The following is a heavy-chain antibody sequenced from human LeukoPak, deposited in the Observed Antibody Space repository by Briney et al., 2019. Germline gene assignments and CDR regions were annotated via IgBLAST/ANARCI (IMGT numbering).Heavy chain of an antibody. CDR3: AREYDGYCSGGSCFRGTYNWFDP. CDR1: GFTFFTYA. Sequence: PGGSLRLSCAASGFTFFTYAMHWVRQAPGKGLEWVAVISNDGTNKYYADSVKGRFTISRGNSKNTLYLQLNTLRPEDTAVYYCAREYDGYCSGGSCFRGTYNWFDPWGQGTLVTVSS. V-gene: IGHV3-30*04. CDR2: ISNDGTNK. J-gene: IGHJ5*02. D-gene: IGHD2-15*01.